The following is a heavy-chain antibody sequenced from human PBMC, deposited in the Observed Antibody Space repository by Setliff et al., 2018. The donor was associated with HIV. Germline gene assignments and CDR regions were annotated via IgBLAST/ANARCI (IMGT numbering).Heavy chain of an antibody. D-gene: IGHD4-17*01. CDR3: AKGAGFYGDYTFDH. V-gene: IGHV4-59*01. CDR2: IYSTGST. Sequence: SETLSLTCAVYGGSFSGYYWSWIRQSPGKAFEWIGYIYSTGSTNYNPSLQSRVTISMVASRNQFSLKVTSVTAADTAVYYCAKGAGFYGDYTFDHWGQGRQVTVSS. CDR1: GGSFSGYY. J-gene: IGHJ4*02.